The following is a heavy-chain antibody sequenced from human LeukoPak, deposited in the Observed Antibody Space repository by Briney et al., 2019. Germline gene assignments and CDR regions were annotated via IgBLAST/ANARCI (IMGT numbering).Heavy chain of an antibody. Sequence: GGSLRLSYAASGFTFSSYAMHRVRQAPGKGLEWVAVISYDGSNKYYADSVKGRFTISRDNSKNTLYLQMNSLRAEDTAVYYCARVRAGTFDYWGQGTLVTVSS. V-gene: IGHV3-30-3*01. CDR2: ISYDGSNK. D-gene: IGHD6-13*01. CDR3: ARVRAGTFDY. J-gene: IGHJ4*02. CDR1: GFTFSSYA.